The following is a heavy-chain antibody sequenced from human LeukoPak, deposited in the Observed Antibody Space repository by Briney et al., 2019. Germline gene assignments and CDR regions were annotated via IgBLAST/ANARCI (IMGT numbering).Heavy chain of an antibody. D-gene: IGHD3-3*01. CDR2: VNPNSGNT. V-gene: IGHV1-8*03. J-gene: IGHJ4*02. CDR1: GYTFTSYD. Sequence: ASVKVSCKASGYTFTSYDINWVRQATGQGLEWMGWVNPNSGNTGYAQKFQGRVTITRDTSISTAYMELSSLKSEDTAVYYCARSPPIWSGYQSIVYYFDYWGQGTLVTVSS. CDR3: ARSPPIWSGYQSIVYYFDY.